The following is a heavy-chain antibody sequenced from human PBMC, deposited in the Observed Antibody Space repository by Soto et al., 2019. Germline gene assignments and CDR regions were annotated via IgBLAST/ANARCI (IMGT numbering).Heavy chain of an antibody. J-gene: IGHJ3*01. CDR1: GFTFDAYP. V-gene: IGHV3-9*01. CDR2: LAWDGGSI. CDR3: VRDDVFDL. Sequence: EVQLVESGGGLVQPGRSLRLSCAASGFTFDAYPMHWVRQAPGKGLEWVAGLAWDGGSIEYVDSVEGRFTISRDNAKNSLYLQMSSLRDEDTALYYCVRDDVFDLWGQGTQVTVSS.